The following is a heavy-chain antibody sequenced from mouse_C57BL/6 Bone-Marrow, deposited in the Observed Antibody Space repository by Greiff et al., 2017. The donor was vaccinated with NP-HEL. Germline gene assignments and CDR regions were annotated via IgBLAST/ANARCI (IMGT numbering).Heavy chain of an antibody. Sequence: QVQLQQPGAELVKPGASVKMSCKASGYTFTSYWITWVKQRPGQGLEWIGDIYPGSGSTNYNEKFKSKATLTVDTSSSTAYMQLSSLTSEDSAVYYCARENPLIYYGNYPPCGFDVWGTGTTVTVSS. J-gene: IGHJ1*03. CDR1: GYTFTSYW. V-gene: IGHV1-55*01. D-gene: IGHD2-1*01. CDR2: IYPGSGST. CDR3: ARENPLIYYGNYPPCGFDV.